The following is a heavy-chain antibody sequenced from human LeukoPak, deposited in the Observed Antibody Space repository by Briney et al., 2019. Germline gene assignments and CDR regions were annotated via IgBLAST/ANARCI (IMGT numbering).Heavy chain of an antibody. J-gene: IGHJ4*02. CDR3: ARSSYSLFHY. V-gene: IGHV4-38-2*02. CDR1: GYSISSGYY. CDR2: IYHSGST. Sequence: SETLSLTCTVSGYSISSGYYWGWIRQPPGKGLEWIGNIYHSGSTYYNPSLKSRVTISVDTSKNQFSLKLSSVTAADTAVYYCARSSYSLFHYWGQGTLVTVPS. D-gene: IGHD5-18*01.